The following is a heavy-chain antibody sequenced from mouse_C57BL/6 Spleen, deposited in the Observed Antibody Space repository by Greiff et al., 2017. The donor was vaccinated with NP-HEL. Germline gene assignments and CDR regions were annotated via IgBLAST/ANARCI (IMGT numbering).Heavy chain of an antibody. V-gene: IGHV5-17*01. CDR2: ISSGSSTI. J-gene: IGHJ2*01. D-gene: IGHD1-1*01. CDR1: GFTFSDYG. Sequence: DVRLVESGGGLVKPGGSLKLSCAASGFTFSDYGMHWVRQAPEKGLEWVAYISSGSSTIYYADTVKGRFTISRDNAKNTLFLQMTSLRSEDTAMYYCARPPYYGSSSYFDYWGQGTTLTVSS. CDR3: ARPPYYGSSSYFDY.